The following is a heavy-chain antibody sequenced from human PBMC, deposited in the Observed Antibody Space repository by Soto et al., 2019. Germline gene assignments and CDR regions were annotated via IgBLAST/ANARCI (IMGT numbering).Heavy chain of an antibody. CDR3: AKCPTYYDTSGFYYVSWYFDL. D-gene: IGHD3-22*01. CDR1: GFTFSNDA. CDR2: INDSGGST. Sequence: GESLKISCAASGFTFSNDAMSWVRQVPGKGLEWVSGINDSGGSTYYADAVKGRFTISRDNSKNTLYLQMNSLKAEDTAVYYCAKCPTYYDTSGFYYVSWYFDLWGRGTLVTVS. V-gene: IGHV3-23*01. J-gene: IGHJ2*01.